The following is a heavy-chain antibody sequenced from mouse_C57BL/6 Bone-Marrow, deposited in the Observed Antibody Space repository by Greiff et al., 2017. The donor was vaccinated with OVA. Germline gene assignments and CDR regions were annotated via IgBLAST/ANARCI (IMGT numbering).Heavy chain of an antibody. V-gene: IGHV1-7*01. D-gene: IGHD2-4*01. CDR1: GYTFTSYW. Sequence: QVQLQQPGAELAKPGASVKLSCKASGYTFTSYWMHWVKQRPGQGLEWIGYINPSSGYTKYNQKFKDKATLTADKSSSTAYMQLSSLTYEDSAVYYCARTGLRPYYAMDYWGQGTSVTVSS. J-gene: IGHJ4*01. CDR2: INPSSGYT. CDR3: ARTGLRPYYAMDY.